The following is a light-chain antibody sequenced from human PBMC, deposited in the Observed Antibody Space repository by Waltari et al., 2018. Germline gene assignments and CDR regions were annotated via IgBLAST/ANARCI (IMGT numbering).Light chain of an antibody. CDR3: QQRRNWPLT. J-gene: IGKJ4*01. Sequence: WRASHRVSWYLGWYQQRPGQAPRRLIDDASNSDTGIPARFSGSGSETDFTLTISSLEPEDSAVYYCQQRRNWPLTFGGGTKVEIK. CDR1: HRVSWY. CDR2: DAS. V-gene: IGKV3-11*01.